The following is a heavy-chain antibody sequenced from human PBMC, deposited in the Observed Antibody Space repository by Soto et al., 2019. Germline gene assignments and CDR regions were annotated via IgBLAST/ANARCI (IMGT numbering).Heavy chain of an antibody. Sequence: QITLKESGPTLVKPTQTLTLTCTFSGFSLSTSGMGVGWIRQPPGKALEWLALIYWDDDKRYSPSLKSRLTITKDTSKNQVVLTMTNMDPVDTATYYCAHRRCGGDCLQSYSSHYYYGMDVWGQGTTVTVSS. CDR2: IYWDDDK. CDR3: AHRRCGGDCLQSYSSHYYYGMDV. V-gene: IGHV2-5*02. CDR1: GFSLSTSGMG. D-gene: IGHD2-21*02. J-gene: IGHJ6*02.